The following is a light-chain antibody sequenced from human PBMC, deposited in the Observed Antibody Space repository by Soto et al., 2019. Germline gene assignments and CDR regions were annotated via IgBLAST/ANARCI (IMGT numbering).Light chain of an antibody. Sequence: EIVMTQSPATLSVSPGERATLSCRASQSVSSNLAWYQQKPGQAPRLLIYGASTTATGIPARFSGSGSGTEFTLTISSLQSEDFAVYYWQQYNNWTPYTFGQGNKLEIK. CDR1: QSVSSN. CDR2: GAS. CDR3: QQYNNWTPYT. V-gene: IGKV3-15*01. J-gene: IGKJ2*01.